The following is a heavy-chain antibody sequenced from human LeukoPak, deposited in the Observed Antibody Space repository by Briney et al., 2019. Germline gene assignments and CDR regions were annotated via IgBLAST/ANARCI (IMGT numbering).Heavy chain of an antibody. CDR2: INPNSGGT. D-gene: IGHD3-10*01. J-gene: IGHJ4*02. V-gene: IGHV1-2*02. CDR3: ARDRASLWFAEPPDY. Sequence: ASVKVSCKASGYTFTGYYMHWVRQAPGQGLEWMGWINPNSGGTNYAQKFQGRVTMTRDTSISTAYMELSRLRSDDTAVYYCARDRASLWFAEPPDYWGQGTLVTVSS. CDR1: GYTFTGYY.